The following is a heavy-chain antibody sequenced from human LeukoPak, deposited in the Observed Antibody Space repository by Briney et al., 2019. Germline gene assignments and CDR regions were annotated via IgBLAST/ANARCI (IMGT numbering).Heavy chain of an antibody. J-gene: IGHJ4*02. Sequence: PGGSLRLSSAAAGFTFSSYAMSWVRQAPGKGLEWVSAISGSGGSTCYADSVKGRFTISRDNSKNTLYLQMNSLRAEDTAVYYCAKDMYYFDYWGQGTLVTVSS. CDR2: ISGSGGST. CDR3: AKDMYYFDY. V-gene: IGHV3-23*01. CDR1: GFTFSSYA.